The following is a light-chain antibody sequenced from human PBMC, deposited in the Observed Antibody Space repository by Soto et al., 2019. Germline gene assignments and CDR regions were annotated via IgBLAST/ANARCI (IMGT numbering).Light chain of an antibody. CDR3: LHLETFPLS. CDR2: AAS. CDR1: QGISDR. J-gene: IGKJ4*01. Sequence: DIQLTQSPPLLSAFVGDRVTITCRASQGISDRLAWFQQKPGKAPQLLISAASTLQSGVPSRFSGSGSGTEFTLTISSLQPEDFASYYCLHLETFPLSFGGGTKVEIK. V-gene: IGKV1-9*01.